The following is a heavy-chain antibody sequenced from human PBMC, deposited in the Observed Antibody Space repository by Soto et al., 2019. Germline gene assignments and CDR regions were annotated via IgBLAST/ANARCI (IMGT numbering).Heavy chain of an antibody. D-gene: IGHD3-10*01. J-gene: IGHJ6*02. CDR1: GDSVSSNSAA. CDR3: ARGRYYGSASLYYYYYGMDV. CDR2: TYYRSKWYN. Sequence: SQTLSLTCAISGDSVSSNSAAWNWIRQSPSRGLEWLGRTYYRSKWYNDYAVSVKSRITINPDTSKNQFSLKLSSVTAADTAVYYCARGRYYGSASLYYYYYGMDVWGQGTTVTVSS. V-gene: IGHV6-1*01.